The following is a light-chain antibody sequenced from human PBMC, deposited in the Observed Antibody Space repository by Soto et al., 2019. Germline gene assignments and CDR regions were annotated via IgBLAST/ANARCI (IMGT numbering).Light chain of an antibody. V-gene: IGKV1-39*01. Sequence: IPRSESPYSLSVSLGDRVTITCRASQSISNSVNWYQQKPGRAPKLLTYAASSLQSGVPSRFSGSGSGTDFILTISSLQPEDFATYYCQQSYSTPRDFGQGTRLEIK. J-gene: IGKJ5*01. CDR1: QSISNS. CDR2: AAS. CDR3: QQSYSTPRD.